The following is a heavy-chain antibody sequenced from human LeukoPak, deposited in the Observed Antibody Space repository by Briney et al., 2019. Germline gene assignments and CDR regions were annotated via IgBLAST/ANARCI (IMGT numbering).Heavy chain of an antibody. J-gene: IGHJ4*02. CDR3: AREVRIVGATRNFDY. D-gene: IGHD1-26*01. CDR2: MNPNSGNT. V-gene: IGHV1-8*03. CDR1: GYTFTSYD. Sequence: ASVKVSCKASGYTFTSYDINWVRQATGQGLEWMGWMNPNSGNTGYAQKFQGRVTITRNTSISTAYMELSSLRSEDTAVYYCAREVRIVGATRNFDYWGQGTLVTVSS.